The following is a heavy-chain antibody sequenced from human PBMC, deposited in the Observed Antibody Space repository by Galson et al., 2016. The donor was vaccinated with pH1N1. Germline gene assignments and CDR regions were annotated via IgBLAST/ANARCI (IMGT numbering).Heavy chain of an antibody. CDR1: GYTFTSYG. V-gene: IGHV1-18*01. D-gene: IGHD6-19*01. J-gene: IGHJ4*02. Sequence: SVKVSCKASGYTFTSYGISWVRQAPGQGLEFMGWVSTSNGNTHFAQKFQGRVTLTTDTSTSTDYMELRSLRSDDTAVYYCARLGASVGGTTYWGQGTLVTFSS. CDR3: ARLGASVGGTTY. CDR2: VSTSNGNT.